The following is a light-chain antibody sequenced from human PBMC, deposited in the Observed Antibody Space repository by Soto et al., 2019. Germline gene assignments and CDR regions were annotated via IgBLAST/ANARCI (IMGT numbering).Light chain of an antibody. J-gene: IGKJ1*01. Sequence: DIQMTQSPSTLSASVGDTVTITSRASQNIKTWLAWHQQKPGKAPKLLIFDASNLESGFPSRFSGSGSGTDFTLTINSLQPDDFATYYCQQYNSYSPLFGQGTKVEIK. CDR3: QQYNSYSPL. CDR1: QNIKTW. V-gene: IGKV1-5*01. CDR2: DAS.